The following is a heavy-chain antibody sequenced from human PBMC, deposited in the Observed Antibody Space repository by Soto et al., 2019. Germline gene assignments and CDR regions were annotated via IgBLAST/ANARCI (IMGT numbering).Heavy chain of an antibody. V-gene: IGHV1-69*01. D-gene: IGHD4-4*01. Sequence: QVQLVQSGAEVKKPGSSVKVSCKASGGTFSSYAISWVRQAPGQGLEWMGGIIPIFGTANYAQKFQGRVTITADESTSTAYMELSSLRSEDTAVYYCARDHMTTADDYYYYYGMDVWGQGTRVTVSS. CDR3: ARDHMTTADDYYYYYGMDV. CDR2: IIPIFGTA. CDR1: GGTFSSYA. J-gene: IGHJ6*02.